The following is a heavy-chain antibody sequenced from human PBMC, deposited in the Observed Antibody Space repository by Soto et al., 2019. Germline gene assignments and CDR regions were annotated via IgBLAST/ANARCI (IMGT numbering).Heavy chain of an antibody. J-gene: IGHJ4*02. V-gene: IGHV3-30*18. CDR1: GFTFSSYG. Sequence: HPGGSLRLSCAASGFTFSSYGMHWVRQAPGKGLEWVAVISYDGSNKYYADSVKGRFTISRDNSKNTLYLQMNSLRAEDTAVYYCAKDAAKGTTFSFYFDYWGQGTLVTVSS. D-gene: IGHD1-7*01. CDR2: ISYDGSNK. CDR3: AKDAAKGTTFSFYFDY.